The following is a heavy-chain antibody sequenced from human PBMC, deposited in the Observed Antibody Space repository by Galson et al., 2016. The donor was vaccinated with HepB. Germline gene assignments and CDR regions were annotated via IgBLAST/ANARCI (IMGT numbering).Heavy chain of an antibody. CDR3: ARDGYYYDXRGQWAXXFYGMDX. V-gene: IGHV3-48*01. Sequence: RLSCAASGXXFSSYXXNWVRXAPGKGLEXXXYISSIIXIIDYADSVKGRFTPSRDNAKNSMYLQMNSLRXEDTAVYYCARDGYYYDXRGQWAXXFYGMDXWGXXXTVXXSS. CDR1: GXXFSSYX. D-gene: IGHD3-22*01. J-gene: IGHJ6*04. CDR2: ISSIIXII.